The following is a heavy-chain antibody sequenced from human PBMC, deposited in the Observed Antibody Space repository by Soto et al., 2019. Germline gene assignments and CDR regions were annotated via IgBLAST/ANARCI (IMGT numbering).Heavy chain of an antibody. D-gene: IGHD6-6*01. CDR3: AADPSGSSSSEDY. Sequence: SVKVSCKASGFTFTSSAVQWVRQARGQRLEWIGWIVVGSGNTNYAQKFQERVTITRDMSTSTAYMELSNLRSEDTAVYYCAADPSGSSSSEDYWGQGTLVTVSS. CDR2: IVVGSGNT. V-gene: IGHV1-58*01. J-gene: IGHJ4*02. CDR1: GFTFTSSA.